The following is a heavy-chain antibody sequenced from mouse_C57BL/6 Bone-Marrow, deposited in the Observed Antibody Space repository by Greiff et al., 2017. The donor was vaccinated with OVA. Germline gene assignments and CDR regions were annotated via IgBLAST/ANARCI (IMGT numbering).Heavy chain of an antibody. J-gene: IGHJ1*03. CDR1: GFTFSSYA. CDR2: ISSGGDDI. Sequence: EVKLMESGEGLVKPGGSLKLSCAASGFTFSSYAMSWVRQTPEKRLEWVAYISSGGDDIYYADTVKGRLTISRDNARNTLYLQMSSLKSEDTAMYYCTRAPRYFDVWGTGTTVTVSS. V-gene: IGHV5-9-1*02. CDR3: TRAPRYFDV.